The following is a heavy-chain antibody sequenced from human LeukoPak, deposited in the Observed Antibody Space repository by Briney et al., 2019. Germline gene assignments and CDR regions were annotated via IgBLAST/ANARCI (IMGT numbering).Heavy chain of an antibody. V-gene: IGHV1-46*01. D-gene: IGHD3-9*01. Sequence: ASVKVSCKASGYTFTSYYMHWVRQAPGQGLEWMGIINPSGGSTSYAQKFQGRVTMTRDMSTSTVYMELSSLRSEDTAVYCCARRPSRDYDILTGYYSLDYWGQGTLVTVSS. CDR1: GYTFTSYY. CDR3: ARRPSRDYDILTGYYSLDY. CDR2: INPSGGST. J-gene: IGHJ4*02.